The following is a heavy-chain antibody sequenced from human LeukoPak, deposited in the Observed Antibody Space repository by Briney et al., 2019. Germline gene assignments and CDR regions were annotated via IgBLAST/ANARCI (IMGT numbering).Heavy chain of an antibody. Sequence: GGSLRLSCAASGFTFSSYAMSWVRQAPGKGLEWVSAISGSGGSTYYADSVKGRFTISRDNSKNTLYLQMSSLRAEDTAVYYCAKPLLGIAVAGTGVDYWGQGTLVTVSS. D-gene: IGHD6-19*01. CDR1: GFTFSSYA. CDR3: AKPLLGIAVAGTGVDY. CDR2: ISGSGGST. J-gene: IGHJ4*02. V-gene: IGHV3-23*01.